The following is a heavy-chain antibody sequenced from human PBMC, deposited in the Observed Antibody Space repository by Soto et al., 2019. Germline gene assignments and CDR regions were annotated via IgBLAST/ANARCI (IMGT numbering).Heavy chain of an antibody. CDR2: IYYSGST. V-gene: IGHV4-59*01. D-gene: IGHD1-26*01. Sequence: PSETLSLTCTVSGGSISSYYWSWIRQPPGKGLEWIGYIYYSGSTNYNPSLKSRVTISVDTSKNQFSLKLSSVTAADTAVYYCARDSSGSYGRDYYYGMDVWGHGTTVTVSS. J-gene: IGHJ6*02. CDR1: GGSISSYY. CDR3: ARDSSGSYGRDYYYGMDV.